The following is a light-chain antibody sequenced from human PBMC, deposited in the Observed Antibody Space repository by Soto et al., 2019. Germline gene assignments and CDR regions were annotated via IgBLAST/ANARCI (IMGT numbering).Light chain of an antibody. CDR1: QSVSNNN. Sequence: EIVLTQSPGTLSLSPGERVTLSCRASQSVSNNNLAWYQQKSGQAPRLLIYGASRRATGIPDRFSGSGSGTDFTLTIYRLEHEDFAVYYCQQYGTLLAFGGGSKVEI. V-gene: IGKV3-20*01. CDR2: GAS. CDR3: QQYGTLLA. J-gene: IGKJ4*01.